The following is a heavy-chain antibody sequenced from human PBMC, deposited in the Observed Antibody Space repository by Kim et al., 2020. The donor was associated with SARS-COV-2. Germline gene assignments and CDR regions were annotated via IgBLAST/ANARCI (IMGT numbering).Heavy chain of an antibody. CDR2: IYYSGST. V-gene: IGHV4-59*13. Sequence: SETLTLTCTVSGGSISSYYWSWIRQPPGKGLEWIGYIYYSGSTHYNPALKSRVTISVDTSKNQFYLKLSSVTAADTAVYYCARVRPIAAAGSFDYWGQGTLVTVSS. D-gene: IGHD6-13*01. CDR3: ARVRPIAAAGSFDY. CDR1: GGSISSYY. J-gene: IGHJ4*01.